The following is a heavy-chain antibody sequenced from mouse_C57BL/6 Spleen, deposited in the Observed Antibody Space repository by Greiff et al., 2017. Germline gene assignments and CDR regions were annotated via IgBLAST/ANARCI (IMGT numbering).Heavy chain of an antibody. D-gene: IGHD1-1*01. J-gene: IGHJ1*03. Sequence: EVQVVESGGDLVKPGGSLKLSCAASGFTFSSYGMSWVRQTPDKRLEWVATISSGGSYTYYPDSVQGRFTISRDNAKNTLYLQMSSLKSEATAMYYCARRSYGSSYGYFDVWGTGTTVTVYS. CDR3: ARRSYGSSYGYFDV. CDR2: ISSGGSYT. V-gene: IGHV5-6*01. CDR1: GFTFSSYG.